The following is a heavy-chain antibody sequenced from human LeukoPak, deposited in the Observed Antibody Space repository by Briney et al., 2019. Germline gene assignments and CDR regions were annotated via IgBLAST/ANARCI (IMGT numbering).Heavy chain of an antibody. J-gene: IGHJ5*02. D-gene: IGHD6-13*01. CDR3: AKGPHSSSWPNWFDP. CDR2: IRYDGSNK. Sequence: TGGSLRLSCAASGFTFSSYGMLWVRQPPGKGLEWVAFIRYDGSNKYYADSVKGRFTISRDNSKNTLFLQMNSLRAEDTALYYCAKGPHSSSWPNWFDPWGQRTLVNVSS. CDR1: GFTFSSYG. V-gene: IGHV3-30*02.